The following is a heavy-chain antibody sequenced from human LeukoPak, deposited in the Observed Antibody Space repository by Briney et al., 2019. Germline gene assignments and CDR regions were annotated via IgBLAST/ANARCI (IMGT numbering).Heavy chain of an antibody. D-gene: IGHD3-10*01. J-gene: IGHJ4*02. V-gene: IGHV4-31*03. CDR3: ARGPPYFTFYYGSGSPTLDY. Sequence: RPSQTLSLTCTVSGGSISSGGYYWGWIRQHPGEGLEWIGYIYYSGSTYYNPSLKSRVTISVDTSKNQFSLKLSSVTAADTAVYYCARGPPYFTFYYGSGSPTLDYWGQGTLVTVSS. CDR2: IYYSGST. CDR1: GGSISSGGYY.